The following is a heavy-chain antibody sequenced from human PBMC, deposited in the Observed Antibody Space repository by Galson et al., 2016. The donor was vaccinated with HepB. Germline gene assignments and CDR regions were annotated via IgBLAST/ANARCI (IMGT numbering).Heavy chain of an antibody. Sequence: SLRLSCAASGFTFSTFAMTWVRQAPGKGLEWVSGISNTGDRTYYTASVKGRFTISRDNSKHTLYLQMNGLRAEDTAMYYCAKDFRGYLGGLSAAMYTWFDPWGQGTLVTVSS. V-gene: IGHV3-23*01. J-gene: IGHJ5*02. CDR2: ISNTGDRT. CDR3: AKDFRGYLGGLSAAMYTWFDP. D-gene: IGHD6-13*01. CDR1: GFTFSTFA.